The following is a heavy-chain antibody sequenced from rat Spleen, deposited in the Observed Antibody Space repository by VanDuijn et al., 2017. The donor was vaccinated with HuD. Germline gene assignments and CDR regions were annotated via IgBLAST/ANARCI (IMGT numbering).Heavy chain of an antibody. CDR1: GFTFSNYY. Sequence: EVQLVESGGGLVQPGRSIKLSCSASGFTFSNYYMAWVRLGPTEGLEWVASISHTGGNTYYPDSVRGRFAISRDDAKSTLYLQMNSLRSEDTATYYCTTQCELYHWGQGVMVTVSS. D-gene: IGHD1-11*01. CDR2: ISHTGGNT. CDR3: TTQCELYH. J-gene: IGHJ2*01. V-gene: IGHV5-25*01.